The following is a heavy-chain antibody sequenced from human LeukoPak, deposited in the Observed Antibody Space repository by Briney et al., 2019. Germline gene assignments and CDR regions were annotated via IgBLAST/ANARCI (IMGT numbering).Heavy chain of an antibody. CDR1: GGSFSSYY. V-gene: IGHV4-59*01. D-gene: IGHD3-10*01. J-gene: IGHJ4*02. CDR3: AGTMVRGVSFDY. CDR2: IYYSGST. Sequence: PSETLSLTCAVYGGSFSSYYWSWIRQPPGKGLEWIGYIYYSGSTNYNPSLKSRVTISVDTSKNQFSLKLSSVTAADTAVYYCAGTMVRGVSFDYWGQGTLVTVSS.